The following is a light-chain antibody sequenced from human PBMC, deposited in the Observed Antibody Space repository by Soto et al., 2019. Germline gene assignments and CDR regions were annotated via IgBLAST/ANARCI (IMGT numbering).Light chain of an antibody. CDR3: QLSESLPLT. V-gene: IGKV1-33*01. CDR1: QDINKN. Sequence: DSQLSQSHSFLSASVGDRVTITCQASQDINKNLIWYQQKPGKAPKLLIYDASDLETGVPSRFSGSGSGTGFTFTISSLQPEDFATYYCQLSESLPLTFCQGTRLEIK. CDR2: DAS. J-gene: IGKJ5*01.